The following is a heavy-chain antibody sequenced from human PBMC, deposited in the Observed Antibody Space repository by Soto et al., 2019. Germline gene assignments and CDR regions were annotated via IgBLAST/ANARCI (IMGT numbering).Heavy chain of an antibody. CDR1: GFTFSSYA. V-gene: IGHV3-23*01. CDR3: AKYHDHGGNSGPLDAFDI. Sequence: EVQLLESGGGLVQPGGSLRLSCAASGFTFSSYAMSWVRQAPGKGLEWVSAISGSGGSTYYADSVKGRFTISRDNSKNTLYLQMISLRAEDTAVYYCAKYHDHGGNSGPLDAFDIWGQGTMVTVSS. D-gene: IGHD4-17*01. J-gene: IGHJ3*02. CDR2: ISGSGGST.